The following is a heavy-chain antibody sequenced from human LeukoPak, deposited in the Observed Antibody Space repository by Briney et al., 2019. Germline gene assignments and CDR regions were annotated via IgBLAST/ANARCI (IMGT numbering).Heavy chain of an antibody. D-gene: IGHD3-22*01. CDR2: ISSSSSTI. V-gene: IGHV3-48*04. CDR1: GFTFSSYS. J-gene: IGHJ4*02. CDR3: ARDHADSSGYLFDY. Sequence: PGGSLRLSCAASGFTFSSYSMNWVRQAPGKGLEWVSYISSSSSTIYYADSVKGRFTISRDNAKNSLYLQMNSLRAEDTAVYYCARDHADSSGYLFDYWGQGTLVTVSS.